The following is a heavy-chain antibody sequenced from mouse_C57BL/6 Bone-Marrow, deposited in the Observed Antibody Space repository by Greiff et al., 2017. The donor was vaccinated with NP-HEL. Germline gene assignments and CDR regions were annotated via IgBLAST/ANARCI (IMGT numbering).Heavy chain of an antibody. CDR1: GFSFNTYA. D-gene: IGHD2-4*01. CDR3: VRDDYWFAY. Sequence: EVMLVESGGGLVQPKGSLKLSCAASGFSFNTYAMNWVRQAPGKGLEWVARIRSKSNNYATYYADSVKDRFTISRDDSESMLYLQMNNLKTEDTAMYYCVRDDYWFAYWGQGTLVTVSA. CDR2: IRSKSNNYAT. V-gene: IGHV10-1*01. J-gene: IGHJ3*01.